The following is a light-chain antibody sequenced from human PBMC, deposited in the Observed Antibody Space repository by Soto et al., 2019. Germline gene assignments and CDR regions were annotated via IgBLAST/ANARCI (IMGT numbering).Light chain of an antibody. CDR3: QQYDRASWT. CDR1: QSISSW. V-gene: IGKV1-5*03. CDR2: RAS. J-gene: IGKJ1*01. Sequence: DIQMTQSPSTLSASVGDRVIITCRASQSISSWLAWYQQKPGKAPNLLICRASTLNSGIPSRFSGSGSGTEFTLTISSLQPDDVATYYCQQYDRASWTFGPGTKVEIK.